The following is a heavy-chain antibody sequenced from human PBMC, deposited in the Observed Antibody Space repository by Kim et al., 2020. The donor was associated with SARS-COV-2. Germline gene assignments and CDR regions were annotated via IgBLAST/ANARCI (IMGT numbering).Heavy chain of an antibody. D-gene: IGHD6-13*01. CDR1: GYTLTELS. J-gene: IGHJ6*02. CDR2: LDPEDGET. Sequence: ASVKVSCKVSGYTLTELSMHWVRQAPGKGLEWMGGLDPEDGETIYAQKFQGRVTMTEDTSTDTAYMELSSLRSEDTAVYYCATAFTLAAAGGEYTYYYGMDVWGQGTTVTVSS. CDR3: ATAFTLAAAGGEYTYYYGMDV. V-gene: IGHV1-24*01.